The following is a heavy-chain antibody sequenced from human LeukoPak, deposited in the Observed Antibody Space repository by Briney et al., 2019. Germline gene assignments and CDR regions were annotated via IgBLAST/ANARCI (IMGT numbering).Heavy chain of an antibody. CDR2: IYYSGST. J-gene: IGHJ4*02. V-gene: IGHV4-59*01. D-gene: IGHD3-10*01. CDR1: GGSISSYY. CDR3: ASTSGSYFISSFDY. Sequence: PSETLSLTCTVSGGSISSYYWSWIRQPPGKGLEWIGYIYYSGSTNHNPSLKSRVTISVDTSKNQFSLKLSSVTAADTAVYYCASTSGSYFISSFDYWGQGTLVTVSS.